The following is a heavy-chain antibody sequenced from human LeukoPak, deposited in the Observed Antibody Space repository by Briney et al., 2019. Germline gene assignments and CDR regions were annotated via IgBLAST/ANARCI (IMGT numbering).Heavy chain of an antibody. V-gene: IGHV4-59*04. CDR2: IYYTGNT. D-gene: IGHD1-26*01. J-gene: IGHJ4*02. Sequence: GSLRLSCAASGFTVSSNYMGWLRQSPGKGLEWIGNIYYTGNTYYNASLQSRVTISIDTSENQFSLRLNSVTAADTAMYYCVKSGGYGLIDYWGPGTLVTVSS. CDR3: VKSGGYGLIDY. CDR1: GFTVSSNY.